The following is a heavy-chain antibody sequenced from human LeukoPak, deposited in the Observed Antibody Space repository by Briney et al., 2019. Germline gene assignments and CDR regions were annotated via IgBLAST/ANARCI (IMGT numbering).Heavy chain of an antibody. CDR1: GFTFSSYW. V-gene: IGHV3-7*04. CDR3: ARAWIDY. Sequence: GGSLRLSCVGSGFTFSSYWMTWVRQAPGKGLEWVANIKDDGSEKYSVDSVKGRFTISRDNAKSLLYLQMSSLRAEDTAVYYCARAWIDYWGQGTLVTVSS. CDR2: IKDDGSEK. J-gene: IGHJ4*02. D-gene: IGHD1-1*01.